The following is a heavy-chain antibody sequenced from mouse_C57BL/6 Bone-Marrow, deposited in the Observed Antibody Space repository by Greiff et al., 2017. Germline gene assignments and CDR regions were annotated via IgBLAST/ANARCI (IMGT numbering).Heavy chain of an antibody. V-gene: IGHV1-82*01. D-gene: IGHD1-1*01. CDR3: ARGDYYGSSYGGGFAY. J-gene: IGHJ3*01. Sequence: VKLVESGPELVKPGASVKISCKASGYAFSSSWMNWVKQRPGKGLEWIGRIYPGDGDTNYNGKFKGKATLTADKSSSTAYMQLSSLTSEDSAVYFCARGDYYGSSYGGGFAYWGQGTLVTVSA. CDR2: IYPGDGDT. CDR1: GYAFSSSW.